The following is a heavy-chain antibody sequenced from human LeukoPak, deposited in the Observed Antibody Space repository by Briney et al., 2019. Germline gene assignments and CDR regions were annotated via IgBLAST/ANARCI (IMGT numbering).Heavy chain of an antibody. J-gene: IGHJ4*02. V-gene: IGHV3-48*03. CDR2: ISSSGSTI. Sequence: GGSLGLSCAASGFTFSSYEMNWVRQAPGKGLEWVSYISSSGSTIYYADSVKGRFTISRDNAKNSLYLQMNSLRAEDTAVYYCARAPEWVRSSWPYYFDYWGQGTLVTVSS. D-gene: IGHD6-13*01. CDR1: GFTFSSYE. CDR3: ARAPEWVRSSWPYYFDY.